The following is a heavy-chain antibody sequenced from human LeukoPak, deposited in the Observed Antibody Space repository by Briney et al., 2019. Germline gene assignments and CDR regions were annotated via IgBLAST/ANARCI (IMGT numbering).Heavy chain of an antibody. CDR3: ARDPHGDYYFDY. D-gene: IGHD4-17*01. Sequence: ASVKVSCKASGYTFTIYAMHWVRQAPGQRLEWMGWINAGNGNTKYSQKFQGRVTITRDTSASTAYMELSSLRSEDTAVYYCARDPHGDYYFDYWGQGTLVTVPS. CDR1: GYTFTIYA. V-gene: IGHV1-3*01. J-gene: IGHJ4*02. CDR2: INAGNGNT.